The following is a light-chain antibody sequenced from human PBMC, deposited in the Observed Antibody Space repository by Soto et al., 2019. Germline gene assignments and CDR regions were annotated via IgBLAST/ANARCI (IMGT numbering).Light chain of an antibody. J-gene: IGKJ1*01. V-gene: IGKV3-11*01. CDR2: DFS. Sequence: EIVLTQSPDTLSLSPGERATLSCRASHNVGNFLAWYQQKPGQAPRLLIYDFSNRAIGIPPRFSGSGSGTDFTLTVSSLEPEDFAVYYCQQRFNWPRTFGQGTKVEMK. CDR3: QQRFNWPRT. CDR1: HNVGNF.